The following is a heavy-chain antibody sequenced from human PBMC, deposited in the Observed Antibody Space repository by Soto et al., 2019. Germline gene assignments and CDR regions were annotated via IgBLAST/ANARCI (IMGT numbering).Heavy chain of an antibody. CDR3: ATWRHYSGSYCLDY. CDR1: GGTLNTYT. D-gene: IGHD1-26*01. J-gene: IGHJ4*02. CDR2: IVPMYDSV. Sequence: SVKVSCKASGGTLNTYTINWVRQAPGRRLEWVGQIVPMYDSVNYAENFQGRVTITADKSTKTSFMELTSLKSEDTALYFCATWRHYSGSYCLDYWGQGTLVTVSS. V-gene: IGHV1-69*06.